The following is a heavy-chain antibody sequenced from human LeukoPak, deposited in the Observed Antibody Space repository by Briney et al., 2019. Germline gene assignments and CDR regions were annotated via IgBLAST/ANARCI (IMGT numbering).Heavy chain of an antibody. CDR3: ARAFLSVQLLDFGY. J-gene: IGHJ4*02. D-gene: IGHD2-2*01. Sequence: SDTMSLDCTVSGGSIRSSGYDWGWIRQPPGKGLEWIGSIYYSGSTYYNPSLKSRVSISVDTSKNQFSLKLSSVTAADTAVYYCARAFLSVQLLDFGYWGQGTLVTVSS. CDR2: IYYSGST. CDR1: GGSIRSSGYD. V-gene: IGHV4-39*07.